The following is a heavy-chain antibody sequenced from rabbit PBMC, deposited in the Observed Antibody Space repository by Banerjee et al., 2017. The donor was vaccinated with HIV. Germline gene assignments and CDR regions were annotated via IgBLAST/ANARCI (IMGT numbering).Heavy chain of an antibody. CDR1: GFSFSSSYY. CDR3: ARSFAGYAGYGYATAFNL. Sequence: QSLEESGGDLVKPGASLTLTCTASGFSFSSSYYMCWVRQAPGKGLDLIACIFTDSGSTWYVSWVNGRFTISRSTSLNTVDLKMTSLTAADTATYFCARSFAGYAGYGYATAFNLWGQGTLVTDS. D-gene: IGHD6-1*01. V-gene: IGHV1S43*01. CDR2: IFTDSGST. J-gene: IGHJ4*01.